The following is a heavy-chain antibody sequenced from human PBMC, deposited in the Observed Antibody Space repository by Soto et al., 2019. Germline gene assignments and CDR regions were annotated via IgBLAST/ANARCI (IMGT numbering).Heavy chain of an antibody. D-gene: IGHD3-22*01. J-gene: IGHJ4*02. CDR3: ARGMGMIRRHDS. Sequence: QVQLQEPGPGLVKPSETLSLTCTVSGGSISGGDYYWTWIRQSPGKGLEWIGNIYYTVTTYYNPSLKSRVTTSVDTSNNPFSLSLNSVTATDTAVYYCARGMGMIRRHDSWGQGTLVIVST. V-gene: IGHV4-30-4*01. CDR2: IYYTVTT. CDR1: GGSISGGDYY.